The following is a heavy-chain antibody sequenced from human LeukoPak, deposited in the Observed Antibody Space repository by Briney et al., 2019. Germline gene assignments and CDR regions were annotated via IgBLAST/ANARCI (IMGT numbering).Heavy chain of an antibody. D-gene: IGHD3-10*01. Sequence: ASVKVSCKTSGYTFNSYGISWVRQAPGQGLEWMGWISAYNLNTNYAQKIQGRVTMTTDTSTSTAYMELRSLRSDDTAVYYCARDMYYYSRTGFDPWGQGTLVTVSS. CDR1: GYTFNSYG. V-gene: IGHV1-18*01. CDR2: ISAYNLNT. CDR3: ARDMYYYSRTGFDP. J-gene: IGHJ5*02.